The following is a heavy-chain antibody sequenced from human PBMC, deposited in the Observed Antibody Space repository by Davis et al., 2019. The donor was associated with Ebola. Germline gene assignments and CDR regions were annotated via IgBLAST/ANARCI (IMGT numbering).Heavy chain of an antibody. CDR3: ATAGQISGWGEFVDY. Sequence: PGGPLRLSCPASGFTSSSYWMHWVRQAPGKGLVWVSRNSDGSSTSYADSVKGRFTISRDNAKNTLYLQMNSLRAEDTAVYYCATAGQISGWGEFVDYWGQGTLVTVSS. D-gene: IGHD6-19*01. V-gene: IGHV3-74*01. CDR1: GFTSSSYW. J-gene: IGHJ4*02. CDR2: NSDGSST.